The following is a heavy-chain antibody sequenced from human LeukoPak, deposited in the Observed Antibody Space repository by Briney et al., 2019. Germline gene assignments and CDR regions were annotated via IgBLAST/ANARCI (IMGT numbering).Heavy chain of an antibody. V-gene: IGHV4-59*03. CDR2: ISNSGST. J-gene: IGHJ3*01. Sequence: PSETLSLTCTVSGGSISSYYWSWIRQPPGKGLEWIGYISNSGSTNYNPSLKSRVTISVDESKNQFSLKLTSVTAADTAVYYCATCTTNCYGWFHVWGQGTMVTVSS. CDR1: GGSISSYY. CDR3: ATCTTNCYGWFHV. D-gene: IGHD2-2*01.